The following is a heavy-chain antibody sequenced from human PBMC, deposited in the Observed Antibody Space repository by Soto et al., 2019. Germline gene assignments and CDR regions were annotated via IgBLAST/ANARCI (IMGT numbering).Heavy chain of an antibody. CDR1: GGTFSSYA. J-gene: IGHJ4*02. Sequence: GASVKVSCKASGGTFSSYAISWVRQAPGQGLEWMGGIIPIFGTANYAQKFQGRVTITADESTSTAYMELSSLRSEDTAVYYCARFGRHDSSGYYGYFDYWGQGTLVTVSS. V-gene: IGHV1-69*13. D-gene: IGHD3-22*01. CDR3: ARFGRHDSSGYYGYFDY. CDR2: IIPIFGTA.